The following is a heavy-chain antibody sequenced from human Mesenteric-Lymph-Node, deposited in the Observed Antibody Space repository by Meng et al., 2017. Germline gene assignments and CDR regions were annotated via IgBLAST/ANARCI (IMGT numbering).Heavy chain of an antibody. Sequence: GGSLRLSCAASGFTFSSYAMHWVRQAPGKGLEWVAVISYDGSNKYYADSVKGRFTISRDNSKNTLYLQMNSLRAEDTAVYDCARDPRGYSYGNYFDYWGQGTLVTVSS. J-gene: IGHJ4*02. CDR3: ARDPRGYSYGNYFDY. D-gene: IGHD5-18*01. CDR2: ISYDGSNK. CDR1: GFTFSSYA. V-gene: IGHV3-30*04.